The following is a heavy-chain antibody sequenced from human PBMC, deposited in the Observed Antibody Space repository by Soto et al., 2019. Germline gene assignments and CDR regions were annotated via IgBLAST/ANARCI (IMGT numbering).Heavy chain of an antibody. CDR2: IYYSGST. CDR1: GGSISSYY. J-gene: IGHJ6*03. CDR3: ARHVGARYDFWSHVRSAHDYYYYYYMDV. D-gene: IGHD3-3*01. V-gene: IGHV4-59*08. Sequence: SETLSLTCTVSGGSISSYYWSWIRQPPGKGLEWIGYIYYSGSTNYNPSLKSRVTISVDTSKNQFSLKLSSVTAADTAVYYCARHVGARYDFWSHVRSAHDYYYYYYMDVWGKGTTVNVSS.